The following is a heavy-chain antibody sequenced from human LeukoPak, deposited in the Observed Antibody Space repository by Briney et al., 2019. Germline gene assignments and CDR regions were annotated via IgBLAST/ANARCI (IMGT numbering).Heavy chain of an antibody. CDR1: GFTVSSNY. D-gene: IGHD1-26*01. CDR3: ARALRGSREAFDI. Sequence: PGGSLRLSCAASGFTVSSNYMSWVRQAPGKGLEWVSVIYSGGSTYYADSVKGRFTISRDNSKNTLYLQMNSLRAEDTAVYYCARALRGSREAFDIWGQGTMVTVSS. V-gene: IGHV3-53*01. CDR2: IYSGGST. J-gene: IGHJ3*02.